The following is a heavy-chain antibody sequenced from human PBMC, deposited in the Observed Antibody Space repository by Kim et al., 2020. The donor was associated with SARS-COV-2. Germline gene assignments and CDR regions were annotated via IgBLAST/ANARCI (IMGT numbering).Heavy chain of an antibody. V-gene: IGHV3-64D*09. J-gene: IGHJ4*02. D-gene: IGHD4-17*01. Sequence: DSGKGRFTISRDNSKNTLYLQMSSLRAEDTAVYYCVKGWHTVTHRNFDYWGQGTLVTVSS. CDR3: VKGWHTVTHRNFDY.